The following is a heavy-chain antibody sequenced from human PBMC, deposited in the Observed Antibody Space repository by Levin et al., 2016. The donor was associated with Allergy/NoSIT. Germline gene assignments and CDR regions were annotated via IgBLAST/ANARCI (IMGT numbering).Heavy chain of an antibody. J-gene: IGHJ6*02. V-gene: IGHV1-69*01. D-gene: IGHD1-14*01. CDR3: AGRKYVYYYYGMDV. Sequence: WVRQAPGQGLEWMGGIIPIFGTPNYAQKFQGRVTITADESTSTAYMELSSLRSEDTAVYYCAGRKYVYYYYGMDVWGQGTTVTVSS. CDR2: IIPIFGTP.